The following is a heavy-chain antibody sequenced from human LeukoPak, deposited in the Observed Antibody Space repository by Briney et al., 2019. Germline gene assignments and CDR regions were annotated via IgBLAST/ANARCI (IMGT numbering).Heavy chain of an antibody. CDR2: INPNSGGT. V-gene: IGHV1-2*02. J-gene: IGHJ6*02. D-gene: IGHD3-10*01. Sequence: GASVKVSCKASGYTFTGYYMHWVRQAPGQGLEWMGWINPNSGGTNYAQKFQERVTITRDMSTSTAHMELSSLRSEDTAVYYCAASYYGSGSYYSISSYYYYYGMDVWGQGTTVTVSS. CDR1: GYTFTGYY. CDR3: AASYYGSGSYYSISSYYYYYGMDV.